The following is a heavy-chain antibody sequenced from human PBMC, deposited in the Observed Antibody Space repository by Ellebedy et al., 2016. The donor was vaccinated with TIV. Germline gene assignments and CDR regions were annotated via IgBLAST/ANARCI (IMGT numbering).Heavy chain of an antibody. CDR1: GYTFTSYG. V-gene: IGHV1-69*04. Sequence: ASVKVSCKASGYTFTSYGISWVRQAPGQGLEWMGRIIPILGIANYAQKFQGRVTITADKSTSTAYMELSSLRSEDTAVYYCARCPGYSYDCDYWGQGTLVIVSP. CDR3: ARCPGYSYDCDY. CDR2: IIPILGIA. D-gene: IGHD5-18*01. J-gene: IGHJ4*02.